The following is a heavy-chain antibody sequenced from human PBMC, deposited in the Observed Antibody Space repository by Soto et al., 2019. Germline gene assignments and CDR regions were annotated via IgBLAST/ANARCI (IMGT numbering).Heavy chain of an antibody. J-gene: IGHJ4*02. CDR2: ISYDGSNK. CDR1: GFTFSSYG. CDR3: AKDEYSRSSFDY. V-gene: IGHV3-30*18. Sequence: QVQLVESGGGVVQPGRSLRLSCAASGFTFSSYGMHWVRQAPGKGLEWVAVISYDGSNKYYADSVKGRFTISRDNSKNKLYLQMNSLRAEDTAVYYCAKDEYSRSSFDYWGQGTLVTVSS. D-gene: IGHD6-6*01.